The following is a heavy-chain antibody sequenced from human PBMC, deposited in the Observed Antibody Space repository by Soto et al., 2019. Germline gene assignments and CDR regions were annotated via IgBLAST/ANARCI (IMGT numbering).Heavy chain of an antibody. CDR3: ARGAGGYYYMDV. CDR2: IYSDGSRT. CDR1: GFTFSSYW. J-gene: IGHJ6*03. D-gene: IGHD3-10*01. Sequence: EVQLVESGGGLVQPGGSLRLSCAASGFTFSSYWMHWVRQAPGKGLVWVSRIYSDGSRTSYADSVKGRFTISRDNAKNTLYLQMDSLSPEDMAVYYCARGAGGYYYMDVWGKGTTVTVSS. V-gene: IGHV3-74*01.